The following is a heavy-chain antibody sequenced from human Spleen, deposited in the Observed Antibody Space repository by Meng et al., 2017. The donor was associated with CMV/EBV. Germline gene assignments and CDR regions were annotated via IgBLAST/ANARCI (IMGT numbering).Heavy chain of an antibody. Sequence: LQLQESGPGLVKPSETLSLTCTVSGGSISSSSYYWGWIRQPPGKGLEWIGSIYYSGSTYYSPSLKSRVTISVDTSKNQFSLKLSSVTAADTAVYYCARYAWHSMMPFDYWGQGTLVTVSS. V-gene: IGHV4-39*07. CDR1: GGSISSSSYY. CDR2: IYYSGST. D-gene: IGHD3-22*01. CDR3: ARYAWHSMMPFDY. J-gene: IGHJ4*02.